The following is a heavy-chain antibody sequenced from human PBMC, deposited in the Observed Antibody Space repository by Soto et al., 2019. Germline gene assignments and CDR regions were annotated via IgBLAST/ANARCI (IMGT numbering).Heavy chain of an antibody. CDR1: GGSISSSSYY. CDR3: ARRISPRMVYAIRPSFDY. V-gene: IGHV4-39*01. CDR2: IYYSGST. Sequence: QLQLQESGPGLVKPSETLSLTCTVSGGSISSSSYYWGWIRQPPGKGLEWIGSIYYSGSTYYNPSLKSRVTISVETSKNQFSLKLSSLTAADTAVYYCARRISPRMVYAIRPSFDYWGQGTLVTVSS. J-gene: IGHJ4*02. D-gene: IGHD2-8*01.